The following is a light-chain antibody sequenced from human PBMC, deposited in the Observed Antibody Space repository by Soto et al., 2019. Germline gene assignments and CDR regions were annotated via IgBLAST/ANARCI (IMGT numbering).Light chain of an antibody. V-gene: IGKV3-20*01. CDR1: QSVNSF. CDR2: GAS. Sequence: EIVLTQSPGTLSLSPGERATLSCRASQSVNSFLAWFQQKPGQAPRLLIYGASNRATGIPDRFSGSGSETDFTLTITRLEPEDFVLYYCHHYVGSPWTFGQGTKVENK. CDR3: HHYVGSPWT. J-gene: IGKJ1*01.